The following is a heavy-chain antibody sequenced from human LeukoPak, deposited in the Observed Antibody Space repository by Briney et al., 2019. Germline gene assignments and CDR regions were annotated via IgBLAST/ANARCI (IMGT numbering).Heavy chain of an antibody. D-gene: IGHD6-13*01. CDR1: GFTFSTYG. Sequence: GKSLRLSCVASGFTFSTYGMHWVRQAPGKGLEWVALISYDGSNAYYADSVKGRFTISRDNSKNTLYLQTNSLSAQDTAVYYCAKDAGYYRSWYPYYGMDVWGQGTPVTVSS. CDR3: AKDAGYYRSWYPYYGMDV. J-gene: IGHJ6*02. V-gene: IGHV3-30*18. CDR2: ISYDGSNA.